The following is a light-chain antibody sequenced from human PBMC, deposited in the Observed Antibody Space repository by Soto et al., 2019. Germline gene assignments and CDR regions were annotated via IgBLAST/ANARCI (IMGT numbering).Light chain of an antibody. J-gene: IGKJ5*01. CDR1: QGISSY. Sequence: DIQLTRSPSFLSASVGDRVTITCRASQGISSYLAWYQQKPGKAPKLLIYAASTLQSGVPSRFSGSGSGTEFTLTISSLQPEDFATYYCQQLNSYPGITFGQGTRLEIK. V-gene: IGKV1-9*01. CDR3: QQLNSYPGIT. CDR2: AAS.